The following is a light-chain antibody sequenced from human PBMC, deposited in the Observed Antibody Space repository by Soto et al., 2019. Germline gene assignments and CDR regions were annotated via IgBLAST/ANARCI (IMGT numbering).Light chain of an antibody. J-gene: IGKJ5*01. CDR3: QQRADWPIT. Sequence: EIVLTQSPATLSLSPGERATLSCRASQYITIYLAWYQQKPGQAPRLLIYDASNRATGIPARFSGSGSGTDFTLTISSLEHDDFDVYSCQQRADWPITLGQGTRLESK. CDR2: DAS. CDR1: QYITIY. V-gene: IGKV3-11*01.